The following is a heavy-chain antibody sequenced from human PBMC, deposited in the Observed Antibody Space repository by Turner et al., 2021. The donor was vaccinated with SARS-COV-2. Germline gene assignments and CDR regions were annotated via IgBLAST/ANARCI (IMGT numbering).Heavy chain of an antibody. D-gene: IGHD3-3*01. CDR2: INPNSGGT. Sequence: QVQLVQSGAEVKKPGASAKVSCKASGYTFSGYYMHWVRQAPGQGLEWMGWINPNSGGTNYAQKFQGRVTMTSDTSISTAYMELSRLRSDDTAVYYCARGPRGYDFWSGYPNWFDPWGQGTLVTVSS. CDR1: GYTFSGYY. V-gene: IGHV1-2*02. J-gene: IGHJ5*02. CDR3: ARGPRGYDFWSGYPNWFDP.